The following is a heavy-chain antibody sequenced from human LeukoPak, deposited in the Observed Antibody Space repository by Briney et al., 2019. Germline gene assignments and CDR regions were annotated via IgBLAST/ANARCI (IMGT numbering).Heavy chain of an antibody. CDR1: GGTFSSYA. J-gene: IGHJ5*02. CDR3: AREETGTGGNWFDP. CDR2: IIPIFGTA. V-gene: IGHV1-69*01. D-gene: IGHD1/OR15-1a*01. Sequence: SVKVSCKASGGTFSSYAISWVRQAPGQGLEWMGGIIPIFGTANYAQKFQGRVTITADESTSTAYMELSSLRSEDTAVYYCAREETGTGGNWFDPGGQGTLVTVSS.